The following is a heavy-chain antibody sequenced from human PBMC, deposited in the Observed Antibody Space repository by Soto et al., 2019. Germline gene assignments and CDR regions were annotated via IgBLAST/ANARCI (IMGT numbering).Heavy chain of an antibody. Sequence: GASVKVSCKASGGTFSSYAISWVRQAPGQGLEWMGGNIPIFGTANYAQKFQGRVTITADESTSTAYMELSSLRSEDTAVYYCARGNTMIVDYSSRAGYYYGMDVWGQGITVTVSS. CDR1: GGTFSSYA. D-gene: IGHD3-22*01. CDR2: NIPIFGTA. CDR3: ARGNTMIVDYSSRAGYYYGMDV. J-gene: IGHJ6*02. V-gene: IGHV1-69*13.